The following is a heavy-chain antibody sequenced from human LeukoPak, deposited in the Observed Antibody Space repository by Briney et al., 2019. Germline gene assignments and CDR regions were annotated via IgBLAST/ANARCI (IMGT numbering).Heavy chain of an antibody. CDR2: INHSGST. V-gene: IGHV4-34*01. Sequence: SETLSLTCAVYGGSFSGYYWSWIRQPPGKGLEWIGEINHSGSTNYNPSLKSRVTISVDTSKNQFSLKLSSVTAADTAVYYCARENYYDSRGHYSPPDYWGQGTLVTVSS. D-gene: IGHD3-22*01. CDR1: GGSFSGYY. CDR3: ARENYYDSRGHYSPPDY. J-gene: IGHJ4*02.